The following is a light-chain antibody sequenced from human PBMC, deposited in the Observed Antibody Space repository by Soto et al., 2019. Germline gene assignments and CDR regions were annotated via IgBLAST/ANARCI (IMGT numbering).Light chain of an antibody. CDR2: EVS. CDR1: SSDVGSYNR. Sequence: QSALTQPPSVSGSPGQSVTISCTGTSSDVGSYNRVSWYQQPPGTAPKLMIYEVSNRPSGVPDRFSGSKSGNPASLTISGLQAEDEADYYCSSYTSSSTVVFGGGTK. CDR3: SSYTSSSTVV. V-gene: IGLV2-18*02. J-gene: IGLJ2*01.